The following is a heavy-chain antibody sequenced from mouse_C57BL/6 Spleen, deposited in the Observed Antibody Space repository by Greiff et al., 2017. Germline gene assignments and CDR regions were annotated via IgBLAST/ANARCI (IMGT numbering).Heavy chain of an antibody. CDR2: IDPSDSYT. V-gene: IGHV1-50*01. D-gene: IGHD3-2*02. CDR3: ARASSGPSY. Sequence: QVQLQQPGAELVKPGASVKLSCKASGYTFTSYWMQWVKQRPGQGLEWIGEIDPSDSYTNYNQKFKGKATLTVDTSSSTAYMQLSSLTSEDSAVYYCARASSGPSYWGQGTTRTVSS. J-gene: IGHJ2*01. CDR1: GYTFTSYW.